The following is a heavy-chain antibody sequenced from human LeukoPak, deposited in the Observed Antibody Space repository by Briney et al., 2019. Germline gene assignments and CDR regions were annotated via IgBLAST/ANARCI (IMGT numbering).Heavy chain of an antibody. D-gene: IGHD2-2*01. V-gene: IGHV4-38-2*02. J-gene: IGHJ5*02. CDR3: ARYHMLNRGVNWFDP. CDR1: GYSISSGYY. CDR2: IYHSGNT. Sequence: SETLSLTCTVSGYSISSGYYWGWIRQPPGKGLEWIGSIYHSGNTYYSPSLKSRVTISVDTSKNQFSLKLNSVTAADTAVYYCARYHMLNRGVNWFDPWGQGILVTVSS.